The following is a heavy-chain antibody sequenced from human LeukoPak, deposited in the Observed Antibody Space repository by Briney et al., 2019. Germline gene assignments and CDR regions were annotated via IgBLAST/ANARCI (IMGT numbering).Heavy chain of an antibody. CDR3: ARSRDGYNDY. CDR2: INHSGST. Sequence: NSSETLSLTCAVYGGSFSGYYWSWIRQPPGKGLEWIGEINHSGSTNYNPSLKSRVTISVDTSKNQFSLKLSSVTAADTAVYYCARSRDGYNDYWGQGTLVTVSS. V-gene: IGHV4-34*01. CDR1: GGSFSGYY. J-gene: IGHJ4*02. D-gene: IGHD5-24*01.